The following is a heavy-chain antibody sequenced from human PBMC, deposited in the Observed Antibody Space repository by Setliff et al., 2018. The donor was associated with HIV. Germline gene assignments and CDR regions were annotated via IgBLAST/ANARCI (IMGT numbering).Heavy chain of an antibody. CDR3: AKKGNGDYHFDY. Sequence: SETLSLTCVVSGYSISSNDWWGWIRQSPGKGLEWIGYIYYSGSIYYNPSLKSRVTMSVDTSKNQFSLKLSSVTAVDTAVYYCAKKGNGDYHFDYWGQETLVTVSS. D-gene: IGHD4-17*01. J-gene: IGHJ4*02. CDR2: IYYSGSI. CDR1: GYSISSNDW. V-gene: IGHV4-28*05.